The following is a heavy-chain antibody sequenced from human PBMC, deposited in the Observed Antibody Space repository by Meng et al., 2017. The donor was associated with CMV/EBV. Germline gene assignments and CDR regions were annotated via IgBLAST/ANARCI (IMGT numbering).Heavy chain of an antibody. Sequence: GGSLRLSCTASGFTFGDYAMSWVRQAPGKGLEWVGFIRSKAYGGTTEYAASVKGRFTISRDDSKSIAYLQMNSLKTEDTAVYYCTRDPTNYYHYCGMDVWGQGTTVTVSS. V-gene: IGHV3-49*04. CDR3: TRDPTNYYHYCGMDV. J-gene: IGHJ6*02. CDR1: GFTFGDYA. CDR2: IRSKAYGGTT.